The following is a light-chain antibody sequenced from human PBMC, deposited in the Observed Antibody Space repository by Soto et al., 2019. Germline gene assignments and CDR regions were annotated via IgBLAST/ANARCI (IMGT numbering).Light chain of an antibody. CDR2: GAS. CDR3: QQYGSSHWT. CDR1: QSVPRTY. Sequence: EVVLTQSPGTLSLSPGERATLSCRASQSVPRTYLAWYQQKPGQAPSLLIYGASSRATGIPDRFSGSGSGTDFTLTISRLEPEDFGVYYCQQYGSSHWTFGQGTKVDI. V-gene: IGKV3-20*01. J-gene: IGKJ1*01.